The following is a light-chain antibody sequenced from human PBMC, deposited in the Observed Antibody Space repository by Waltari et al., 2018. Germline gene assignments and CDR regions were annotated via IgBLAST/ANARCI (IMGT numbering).Light chain of an antibody. Sequence: QSALTQPASVSGSPGQSITISCTGTSSDVGSYNLVSWYQQHPGKAPKFMIYEGSKRPSGVSNRFSGSKSGNPASLTISGLQAEDEADYYCCSYAGSWVFGGGTKLTVL. CDR1: SSDVGSYNL. CDR3: CSYAGSWV. J-gene: IGLJ3*02. V-gene: IGLV2-23*01. CDR2: EGS.